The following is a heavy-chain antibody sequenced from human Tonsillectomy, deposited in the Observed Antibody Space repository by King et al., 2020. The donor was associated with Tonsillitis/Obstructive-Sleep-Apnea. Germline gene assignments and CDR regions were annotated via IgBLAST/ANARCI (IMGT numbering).Heavy chain of an antibody. CDR2: ISAYNGNT. Sequence: VQLVESGAEVKKPGASVNVSCKASGYTFTSYGISWVRQAPGQGLEWMGWISAYNGNTNYAQQLQGRVTMTTDTSTSTAYMELRSLRSDDTAVYYCARDFGLSTSYKPEFDPWGQGTLVTVSS. CDR1: GYTFTSYG. J-gene: IGHJ5*02. V-gene: IGHV1-18*01. D-gene: IGHD2-2*01. CDR3: ARDFGLSTSYKPEFDP.